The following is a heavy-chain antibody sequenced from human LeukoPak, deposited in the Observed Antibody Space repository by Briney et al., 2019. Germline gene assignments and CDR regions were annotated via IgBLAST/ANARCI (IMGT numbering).Heavy chain of an antibody. CDR3: ARITVLRTFDY. J-gene: IGHJ4*02. CDR1: GGSISSSSYY. CDR2: IYYSGST. V-gene: IGHV4-39*07. D-gene: IGHD3-3*01. Sequence: SETLSLTCTVSGGSISSSSYYWGWIRQPPGKGLEWIGSIYYSGSTYYNPSLKSRVTISVDTSKNQFSLKLSSVTAADTAVYYCARITVLRTFDYWGQGTLVTVSS.